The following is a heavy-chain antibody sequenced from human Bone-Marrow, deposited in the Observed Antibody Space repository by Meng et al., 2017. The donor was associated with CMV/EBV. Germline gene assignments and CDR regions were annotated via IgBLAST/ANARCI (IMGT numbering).Heavy chain of an antibody. D-gene: IGHD2-15*01. J-gene: IGHJ4*02. CDR3: ARFHGGSYFDY. CDR1: GYTFTDYF. Sequence: ASVKVSCKASGYTFTDYFMHWVRQAPGQGLEWMGWIYPSSGDTYYAQNFQGRVTMTRDTSISTASMELSSLRSDDTAVYFCARFHGGSYFDYWGQGTLVTVSS. CDR2: IYPSSGDT. V-gene: IGHV1-2*02.